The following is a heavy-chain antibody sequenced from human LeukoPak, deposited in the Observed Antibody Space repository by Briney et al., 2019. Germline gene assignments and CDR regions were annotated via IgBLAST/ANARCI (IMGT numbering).Heavy chain of an antibody. V-gene: IGHV4-39*07. J-gene: IGHJ3*02. Sequence: PSETLSLTCTVSGGSISSYYWSWIRQPPGKGLEWIGSIYYSGSTYYNPSLKSRVTISVDTSKNQFSLKLSSVTAADTAVYYCAREVGQGGAFDIWGQGTMVTVSS. CDR2: IYYSGST. CDR3: AREVGQGGAFDI. D-gene: IGHD3-10*01. CDR1: GGSISSYY.